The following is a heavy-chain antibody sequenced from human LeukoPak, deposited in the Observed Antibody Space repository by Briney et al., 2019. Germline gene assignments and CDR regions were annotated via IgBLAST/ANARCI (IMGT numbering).Heavy chain of an antibody. CDR1: GYSFTSYW. V-gene: IGHV5-51*01. Sequence: GESLKISCKGSGYSFTSYWIGWVRQMPGKGLEWMGIIYPGDSDTRYGPSFQGQVTISADKSISTAYLQWCSLKASDTAMYYCARSGYYYDSSGYFFRFDPWGQGTLVTVSS. CDR3: ARSGYYYDSSGYFFRFDP. D-gene: IGHD3-22*01. J-gene: IGHJ5*02. CDR2: IYPGDSDT.